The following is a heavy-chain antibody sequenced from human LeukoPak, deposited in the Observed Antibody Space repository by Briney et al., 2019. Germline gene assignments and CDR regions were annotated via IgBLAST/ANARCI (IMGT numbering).Heavy chain of an antibody. V-gene: IGHV3-48*03. D-gene: IGHD3-22*01. CDR1: GFTFSSYE. Sequence: GGSLRLSCAASGFTFSSYEMNWVRQAPGKGLEWVSYISSSGSTIYYADSVKGRFTISRDNAKNSLYLQMNSLRAEDTAVYYCARARLCDDYYDSSEDWFDPWGQGTLVTVSS. J-gene: IGHJ5*02. CDR3: ARARLCDDYYDSSEDWFDP. CDR2: ISSSGSTI.